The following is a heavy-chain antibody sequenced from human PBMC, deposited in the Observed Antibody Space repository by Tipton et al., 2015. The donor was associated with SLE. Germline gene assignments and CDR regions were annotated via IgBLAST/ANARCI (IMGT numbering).Heavy chain of an antibody. Sequence: LRLSCAVHGGSFSVYYWSWIRQSLEKGLEWIGEINHRGDSNYNPSLKSRVAISLDTSKTQFSLRLSSVTAADTASYFCARGGKTTSFTRAFDIWGQGTMVTVPS. CDR2: INHRGDS. CDR3: ARGGKTTSFTRAFDI. J-gene: IGHJ3*02. D-gene: IGHD2-2*01. V-gene: IGHV4-34*01. CDR1: GGSFSVYY.